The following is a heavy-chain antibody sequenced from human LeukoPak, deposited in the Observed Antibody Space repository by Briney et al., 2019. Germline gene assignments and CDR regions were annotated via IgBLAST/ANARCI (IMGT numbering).Heavy chain of an antibody. D-gene: IGHD3-22*01. CDR3: ARAAATYYYDSSGFNADY. Sequence: GGSLRLSCAASGFTFSSYNMNWVRQAPGKGLEWVSSISSSSSYIYYADSVKGRFTISRDNAKNSLYLQMNSLRAEDTAVYYCARAAATYYYDSSGFNADYWGQGTLVTVSS. V-gene: IGHV3-21*01. J-gene: IGHJ4*02. CDR2: ISSSSSYI. CDR1: GFTFSSYN.